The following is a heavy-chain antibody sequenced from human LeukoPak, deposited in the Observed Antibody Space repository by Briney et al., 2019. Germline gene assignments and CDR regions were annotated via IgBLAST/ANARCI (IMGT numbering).Heavy chain of an antibody. V-gene: IGHV3-7*01. CDR3: ARSAGWYPFPDY. CDR1: SFSFSSYR. D-gene: IGHD6-19*01. Sequence: GGSLRLSCTASSFSFSSYRMTWVRQAPGKGLEWVASINQGGSEKYSVDSVKGRFTISRDNPKNSLYLQMNSLRAEDTSVYYCARSAGWYPFPDYWGQGTLVTVSS. J-gene: IGHJ4*02. CDR2: INQGGSEK.